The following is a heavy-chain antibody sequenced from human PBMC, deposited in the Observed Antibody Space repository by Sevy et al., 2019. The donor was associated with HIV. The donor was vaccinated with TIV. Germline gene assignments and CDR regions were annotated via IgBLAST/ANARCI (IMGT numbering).Heavy chain of an antibody. CDR3: AKQIEDIVVVVVATNYYYGMDV. D-gene: IGHD2-15*01. J-gene: IGHJ6*02. Sequence: GGSLRLSCAASGFTFSSYGMHWVRQAPGKGLEWVAVISYDGSNKYYADSVKGRFTISRDNSKNTLYLQMNSLRAEDTAGYYCAKQIEDIVVVVVATNYYYGMDVWGQGTTVTVSS. CDR1: GFTFSSYG. V-gene: IGHV3-30*18. CDR2: ISYDGSNK.